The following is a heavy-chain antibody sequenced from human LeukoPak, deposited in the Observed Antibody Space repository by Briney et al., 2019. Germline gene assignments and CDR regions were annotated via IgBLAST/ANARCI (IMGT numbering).Heavy chain of an antibody. CDR1: GGSISNDNYY. D-gene: IGHD2-21*01. V-gene: IGHV4-39*01. J-gene: IGHJ4*02. CDR3: ARHVASYDFDF. Sequence: SETLSLTSSVSGGSISNDNYYWGWIRQPPGKGLEWIGSIYNSGSTYYNPSLKSRVTVSVDRPKNHFYLRLNSVTAADTAVYYCARHVASYDFDFWGQGILVTVSS. CDR2: IYNSGST.